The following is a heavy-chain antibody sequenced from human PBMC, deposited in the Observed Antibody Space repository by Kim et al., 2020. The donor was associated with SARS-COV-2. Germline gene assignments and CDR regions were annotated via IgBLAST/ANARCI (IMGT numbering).Heavy chain of an antibody. CDR1: GGSFSGYY. D-gene: IGHD3-10*01. J-gene: IGHJ4*02. Sequence: SETLSLTCAVYGGSFSGYYWSWIRQPPGKGLEWIGEINHSGSTNYNPSLKSRVTISVDTSKNQFSLKLSSVTAADTAVYYCARGFAMVRGVMAISHWEYYFDYWGQGTLVTVSS. V-gene: IGHV4-34*01. CDR2: INHSGST. CDR3: ARGFAMVRGVMAISHWEYYFDY.